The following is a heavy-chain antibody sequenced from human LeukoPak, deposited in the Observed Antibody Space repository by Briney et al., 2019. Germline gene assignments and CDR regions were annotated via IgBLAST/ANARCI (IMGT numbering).Heavy chain of an antibody. Sequence: GGSLRLSCAASGFTFSSYGMHWVRQAPGKGLEWVAFIRYDGSNKYYADSVKGRFTISRDNSKNTLYLQMNSLRAEDTAVYYCAKDYCSSTSCYRGAFDYWGQGTLVTVSS. CDR3: AKDYCSSTSCYRGAFDY. J-gene: IGHJ4*02. D-gene: IGHD2-2*02. CDR2: IRYDGSNK. CDR1: GFTFSSYG. V-gene: IGHV3-30*02.